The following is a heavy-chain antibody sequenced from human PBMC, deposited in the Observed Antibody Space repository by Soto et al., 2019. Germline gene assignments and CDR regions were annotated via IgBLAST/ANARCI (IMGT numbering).Heavy chain of an antibody. CDR2: IYYSGST. V-gene: IGHV4-59*01. CDR1: GGSISSYY. CDR3: ARVGGSYYGLDY. J-gene: IGHJ4*02. D-gene: IGHD1-26*01. Sequence: QVQLQESGPGLVKPSETLSLTCTVSGGSISSYYWSWIRQPRGKGLEWIGYIYYSGSTTYNPSRKRRVPISVDTSKNQFSLKLSSVTAADTAVYYFARVGGSYYGLDYWCQGTLVTGSS.